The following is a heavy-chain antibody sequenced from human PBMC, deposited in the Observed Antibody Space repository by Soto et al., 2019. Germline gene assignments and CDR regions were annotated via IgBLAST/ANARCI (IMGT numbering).Heavy chain of an antibody. D-gene: IGHD5-12*01. CDR3: TKEDLLRGYSGYGHFDY. CDR1: GFTFDYYA. J-gene: IGHJ4*02. Sequence: EVQLVESGGGLVQPGRSLRLSCVASGFTFDYYAMHWVRQAPGKGLEWVSGISWNSASIGYADSVKGRFTISRDNAKNSLFLQMNSLRAEDTALYYCTKEDLLRGYSGYGHFDYWGQGTLVTVSS. CDR2: ISWNSASI. V-gene: IGHV3-9*01.